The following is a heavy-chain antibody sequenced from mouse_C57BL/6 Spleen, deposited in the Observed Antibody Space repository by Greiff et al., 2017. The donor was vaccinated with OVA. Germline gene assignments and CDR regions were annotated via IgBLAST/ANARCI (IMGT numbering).Heavy chain of an antibody. CDR1: GYAFSSYW. Sequence: QVHVKQSGAELVKPGASVKISCKASGYAFSSYWMNWVKQRPGKGLEWIGQIYPGDGDTNYNGKFKGKATLTADKSSSTAYMQLSSLTSEDSAVYFCARRGLRPYYFDYWGQGTTLTVSS. CDR3: ARRGLRPYYFDY. D-gene: IGHD1-2*01. J-gene: IGHJ2*01. CDR2: IYPGDGDT. V-gene: IGHV1-80*01.